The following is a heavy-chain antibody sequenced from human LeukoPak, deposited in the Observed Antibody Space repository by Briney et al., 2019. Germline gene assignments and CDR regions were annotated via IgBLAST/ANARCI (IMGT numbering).Heavy chain of an antibody. D-gene: IGHD1-26*01. CDR2: IDPSDSYT. V-gene: IGHV5-10-1*01. CDR3: ARQHAYSGTFLNY. Sequence: RGESLKISCKGSGYSFTSYWISWVRQMPGKGLEWMGKIDPSDSYTNYSPSFQGHVTISSDKSISTAYLQWSSLKASDTAMYYCARQHAYSGTFLNYWGQGTLVTVSS. CDR1: GYSFTSYW. J-gene: IGHJ4*02.